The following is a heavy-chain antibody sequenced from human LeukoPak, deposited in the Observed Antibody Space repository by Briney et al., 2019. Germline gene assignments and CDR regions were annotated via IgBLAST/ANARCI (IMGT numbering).Heavy chain of an antibody. CDR3: ARDSEAGSFDY. CDR1: WIPFSCYG. V-gene: IGHV3-48*03. CDR2: ISSSGSTI. J-gene: IGHJ4*02. Sequence: GFLRPFFAAPWIPFSCYGIDLGRPAPREGPGVVSYISSSGSTIYYADSVKGRFTISRDNAKNSLYLQMNSLRAEDTAVYYCARDSEAGSFDYWGQGTLVTVSS. D-gene: IGHD6-19*01.